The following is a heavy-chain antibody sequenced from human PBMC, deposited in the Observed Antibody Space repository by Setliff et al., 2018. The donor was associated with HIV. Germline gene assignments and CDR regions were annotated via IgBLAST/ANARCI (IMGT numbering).Heavy chain of an antibody. J-gene: IGHJ5*02. CDR1: GFTFDEYA. CDR2: ITSNSGRI. D-gene: IGHD3-16*01. CDR3: ANLWELGA. Sequence: PGGSLRLSCAASGFTFDEYAMHWVRQAPGKGLEWVSGITSNSGRIGYADSVKGRFTISRDNARTSLFLEMGSLRDEDTAVYLCANLWELGAWGQGTLVTVSS. V-gene: IGHV3-9*01.